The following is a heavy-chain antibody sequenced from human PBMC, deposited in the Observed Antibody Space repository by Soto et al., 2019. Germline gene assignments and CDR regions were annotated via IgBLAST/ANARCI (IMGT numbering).Heavy chain of an antibody. D-gene: IGHD6-19*01. CDR2: TYYRSKWYN. Sequence: SQTLSLTCAISGDSVSSNSAAWNWIRQSPSRGLEWLGRTYYRSKWYNDYAVSVKSRITTNPDTSKNQFSLQLNSVTPEDTAVYYCARVVGSGWYVGSVPAPRDYYYYGMDVWGQGTTVTVSS. CDR3: ARVVGSGWYVGSVPAPRDYYYYGMDV. J-gene: IGHJ6*02. V-gene: IGHV6-1*01. CDR1: GDSVSSNSAA.